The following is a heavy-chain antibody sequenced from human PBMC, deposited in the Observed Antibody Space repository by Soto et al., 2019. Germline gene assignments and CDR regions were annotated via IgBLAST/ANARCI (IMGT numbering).Heavy chain of an antibody. CDR3: ATVRRGVTLNGGTFDI. J-gene: IGHJ3*02. CDR2: VSHSGSRT. Sequence: SRGSLRLFCAASGFTFSNYDMSWVRQAPGKGLEWVSTVSHSGSRTYYAGSVKGRFPISRDNSKSTLFLQMSGLRAEDTATYYCATVRRGVTLNGGTFDIWGQGVKVTVSS. D-gene: IGHD3-10*01. CDR1: GFTFSNYD. V-gene: IGHV3-23*01.